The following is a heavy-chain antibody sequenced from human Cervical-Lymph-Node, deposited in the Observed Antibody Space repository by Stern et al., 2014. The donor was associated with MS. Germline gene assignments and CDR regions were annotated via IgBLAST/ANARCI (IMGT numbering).Heavy chain of an antibody. CDR2: INSDGIST. CDR1: GFNFRTYW. CDR3: ARGGEHYSYYYAMDV. V-gene: IGHV3-74*02. Sequence: EVQLVESGGGLVQPGGSLRLSCTASGFNFRTYWMHWVRQAPGQGLGWVARINSDGISTTYADSVRGRFTISRDNVKNTLFLQMNSPRADDTALYYCARGGEHYSYYYAMDVWGQGTAVTVSS. D-gene: IGHD2-15*01. J-gene: IGHJ6*02.